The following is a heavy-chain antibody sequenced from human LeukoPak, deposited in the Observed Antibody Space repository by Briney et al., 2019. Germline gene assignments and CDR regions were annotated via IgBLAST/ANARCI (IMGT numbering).Heavy chain of an antibody. J-gene: IGHJ5*02. D-gene: IGHD2-2*01. V-gene: IGHV4-59*01. CDR3: ARTTEDCSSTSCYQYWFDP. Sequence: PSETLSLTCTVSGGSISSYYWSWIRQPPGKGLEWIGYIHYSGSTSYNPSLKSRVTISVDTSKNQISLRVRSVTVADTAVYYCARTTEDCSSTSCYQYWFDPWGQGTLVTVSS. CDR1: GGSISSYY. CDR2: IHYSGST.